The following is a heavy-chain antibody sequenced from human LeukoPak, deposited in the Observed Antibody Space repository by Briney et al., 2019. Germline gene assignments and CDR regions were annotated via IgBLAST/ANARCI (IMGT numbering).Heavy chain of an antibody. Sequence: SVKVSCKASGGTFSSYANSWVRQAPGQGLEWMGGIIPIFGTANYAQKFQGRVTITTDESTSTAYMELSSLRSEDTAVYYCARTPPYYYDSSGYYYEYFQHWGQGTLVTVSS. D-gene: IGHD3-22*01. J-gene: IGHJ1*01. V-gene: IGHV1-69*05. CDR2: IIPIFGTA. CDR1: GGTFSSYA. CDR3: ARTPPYYYDSSGYYYEYFQH.